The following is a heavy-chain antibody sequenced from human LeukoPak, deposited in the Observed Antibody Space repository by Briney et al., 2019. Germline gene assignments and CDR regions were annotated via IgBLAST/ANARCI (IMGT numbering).Heavy chain of an antibody. V-gene: IGHV3-30*02. J-gene: IGHJ4*02. CDR1: GFTFSSYG. CDR2: IWYDGSNK. D-gene: IGHD3-10*01. Sequence: PGGSLRLSCAASGFTFSSYGMHWVRQAPGKGLEWVAVIWYDGSNKYYADSVKGRFTISRDNSKNTLYLQMNSLRAEDTAVYYCAKDHLLEGSGHASFDYWGQGTLVTVSS. CDR3: AKDHLLEGSGHASFDY.